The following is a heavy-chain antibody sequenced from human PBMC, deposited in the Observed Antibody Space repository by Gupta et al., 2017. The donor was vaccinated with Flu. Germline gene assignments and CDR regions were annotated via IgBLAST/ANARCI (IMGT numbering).Heavy chain of an antibody. CDR1: GGSFSGYY. D-gene: IGHD5-24*01. V-gene: IGHV4-34*01. Sequence: QVQLQQWGAGLLTPSETLSLTCAVYGGSFSGYYWGWIRQSPEKGLEWIGEINPSGTVNDNTSLKSRVTVSLDTSKNQFSLRLSSVTAADTAVYYCVRRGFGYNKAFDTWGQGTLVTVSS. CDR2: INPSGTV. J-gene: IGHJ5*02. CDR3: VRRGFGYNKAFDT.